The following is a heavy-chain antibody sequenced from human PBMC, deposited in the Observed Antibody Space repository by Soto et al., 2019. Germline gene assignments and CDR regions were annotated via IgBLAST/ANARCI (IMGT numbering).Heavy chain of an antibody. V-gene: IGHV4-59*01. CDR2: IYNSGST. D-gene: IGHD3-10*01. CDR1: TASISSYS. Sequence: SETLSLTCTVSTASISSYSWSWIRQPPGKGLEWIGYIYNSGSTIYNPSLKSRVTISLDTSKNQFSLRLTSVTAADTAVYYCAGDYASGSYRFDYWGQGALVTVSS. J-gene: IGHJ4*02. CDR3: AGDYASGSYRFDY.